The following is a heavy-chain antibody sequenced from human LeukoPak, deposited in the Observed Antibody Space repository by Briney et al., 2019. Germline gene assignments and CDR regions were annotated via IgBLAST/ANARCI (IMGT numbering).Heavy chain of an antibody. D-gene: IGHD4-17*01. CDR1: GFTFSNYT. Sequence: GGSLRLSYAASGFTFSNYTVRWVRQAPGQGLEWVSAITSSGGARYAASFKGRFTISRNKSKDTPYLQLNSLRTEETAEYYCGRDPSGDNIGDFEFWGRGTVVTVSS. CDR2: ITSSGGA. CDR3: GRDPSGDNIGDFEF. V-gene: IGHV3-23*01. J-gene: IGHJ3*01.